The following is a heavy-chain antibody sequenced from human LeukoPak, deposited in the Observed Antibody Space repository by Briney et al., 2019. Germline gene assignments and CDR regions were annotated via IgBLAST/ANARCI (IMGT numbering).Heavy chain of an antibody. J-gene: IGHJ4*02. Sequence: SETLSLTCTVSGYSISSGYYWGWIRQPPGKGLEWIGSIYYSGSTYYNPSLKSRVTISVDTSKNQFSLKLSSVTAADTAVYYCAREEGGSREGDYWGQGTLVTVSS. CDR2: IYYSGST. D-gene: IGHD3-16*01. CDR1: GYSISSGYY. V-gene: IGHV4-38-2*02. CDR3: AREEGGSREGDY.